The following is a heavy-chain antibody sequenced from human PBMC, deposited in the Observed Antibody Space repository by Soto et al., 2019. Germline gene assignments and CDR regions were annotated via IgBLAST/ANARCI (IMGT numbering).Heavy chain of an antibody. CDR2: IKQDGSEK. CDR3: ARDRNFWSGYYAPYYYYYMDV. CDR1: GFAFSSDW. V-gene: IGHV3-7*01. Sequence: GGSVRQSCVASGFAFSSDWLSWVRQAPGKGLEWVANIKQDGSEKYYVDSVKGRFTISRDNAKNSLYLQMNSLRAEDTAVYYCARDRNFWSGYYAPYYYYYMDVWGKGTTVTVS. J-gene: IGHJ6*03. D-gene: IGHD3-3*01.